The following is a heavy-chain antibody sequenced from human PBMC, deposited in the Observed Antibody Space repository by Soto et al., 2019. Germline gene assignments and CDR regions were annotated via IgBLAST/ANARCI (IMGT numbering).Heavy chain of an antibody. V-gene: IGHV1-69*13. CDR1: GGTFSSYA. CDR3: ARDIAARGYYYYGMDV. CDR2: IIPIFGTA. Sequence: SVKVSCKASGGTFSSYAISWVRQAPGQGLEWMGGIIPIFGTANYAQKFQGRVTITADESTSTAYMELSSLRSEDTAVYYCARDIAARGYYYYGMDVWGQGTTVTVSS. D-gene: IGHD6-13*01. J-gene: IGHJ6*02.